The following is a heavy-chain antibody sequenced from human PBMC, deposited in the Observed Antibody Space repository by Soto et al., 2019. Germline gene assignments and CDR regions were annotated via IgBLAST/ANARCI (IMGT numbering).Heavy chain of an antibody. CDR3: ATQPGGRGYSYEDNWFDP. J-gene: IGHJ5*02. D-gene: IGHD5-18*01. Sequence: QVQLVESGGGVVQPGRSLRLSCAASGFTFSSYAMHWVRQAPGKGLEWVAVISYDGSNKYYADSVKGRFTISRDNSKNTLYLQMNSLRAEDTAVYYCATQPGGRGYSYEDNWFDPWGQGTLVTVSS. CDR2: ISYDGSNK. CDR1: GFTFSSYA. V-gene: IGHV3-30-3*01.